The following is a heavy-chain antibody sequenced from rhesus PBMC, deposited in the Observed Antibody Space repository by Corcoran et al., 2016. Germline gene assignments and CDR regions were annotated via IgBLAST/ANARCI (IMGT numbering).Heavy chain of an antibody. CDR1: GGSISDDYY. CDR3: ARPYSSWTDDAFDF. CDR2: IYGSGGGT. J-gene: IGHJ3*01. V-gene: IGHV4-106*01. Sequence: QVQLQESGPGLVKPSETLSLTCAVSGGSISDDYYWSWIRQPPGKGLEWIGYIYGSGGGTNYKPSLKIRVTISIDTSKNQFSLKLSSVTAADTAVYYCARPYSSWTDDAFDFWGQGLRVTVSS. D-gene: IGHD6-13*01.